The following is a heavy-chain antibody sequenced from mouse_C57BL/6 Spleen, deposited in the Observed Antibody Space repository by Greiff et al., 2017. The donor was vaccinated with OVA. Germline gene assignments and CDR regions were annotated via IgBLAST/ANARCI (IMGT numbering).Heavy chain of an antibody. Sequence: DVKLQESGGGLVQPGGSMKLSCVASGFTFSNYWMNWVRQSPEKGLEWVAQIRLKSDNDATHYAESVKGRFTISRDDSKSSVYLQMNNLRAEDTGIYYCTEFAYWGQGTLVTVSA. CDR2: IRLKSDNDAT. CDR1: GFTFSNYW. J-gene: IGHJ3*01. V-gene: IGHV6-3*01. CDR3: TEFAY.